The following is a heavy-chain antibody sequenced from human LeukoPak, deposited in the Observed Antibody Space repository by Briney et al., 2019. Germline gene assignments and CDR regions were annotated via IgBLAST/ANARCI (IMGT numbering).Heavy chain of an antibody. CDR1: GGSISSYY. V-gene: IGHV4-59*08. CDR3: ARQGSGKWWFDP. D-gene: IGHD3-10*01. CDR2: IYYSGST. J-gene: IGHJ5*02. Sequence: SETLSLTCTVCGGSISSYYWSWIRQPPGKGLEWIGYIYYSGSTKYNPSLKSRVTISVDTSKNQFSLKLSSVTAADTAVYYCARQGSGKWWFDPWGQGTLVTVSS.